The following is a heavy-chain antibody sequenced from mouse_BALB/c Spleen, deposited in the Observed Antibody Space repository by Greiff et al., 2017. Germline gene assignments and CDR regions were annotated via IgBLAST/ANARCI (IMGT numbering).Heavy chain of an antibody. D-gene: IGHD2-1*01. V-gene: IGHV5-9-3*01. CDR3: ARHGGGKGGFDYAMDY. CDR2: ISSGGSYT. CDR1: GFTFSSYA. Sequence: EVMLVESGGGLVKPGGSLKLSFAASGFTFSSYAMSWVRQTPEKRLEWVATISSGGSYTYYPDSVKGRFTISRDNAKNTLYLQMSSLRSEDTAMYYCARHGGGKGGFDYAMDYWGQGTSVTVSS. J-gene: IGHJ4*01.